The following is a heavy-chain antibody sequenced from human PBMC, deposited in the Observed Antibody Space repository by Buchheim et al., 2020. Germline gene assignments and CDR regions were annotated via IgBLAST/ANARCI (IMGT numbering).Heavy chain of an antibody. V-gene: IGHV3-74*03. CDR2: IKSDGSRT. J-gene: IGHJ5*02. D-gene: IGHD6-6*01. CDR1: GFTFSSSW. CDR3: AKYGSS. Sequence: EVQLVESGGDLIQPGGSLRLSCAASGFTFSSSWMHWVRQVPGKGLVWVSSIKSDGSRTTYADSVKSRFTISRDNGKNTLYLQMSGLRVEDTAVYFCAKYGSSWGQGTL.